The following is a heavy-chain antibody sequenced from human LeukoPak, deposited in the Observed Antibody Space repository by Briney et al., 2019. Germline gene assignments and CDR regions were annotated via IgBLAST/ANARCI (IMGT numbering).Heavy chain of an antibody. Sequence: PGGSLRLSCAASGLTFSSHTVNWVRQAPGKGLEYISSVTNGGTTYYADSVKGRFTISRDNSKSTLYLQMNSLRAEDTAVYYCAKGRNVLRYPYGMDVWGQGTTVTVSS. CDR1: GLTFSSHT. CDR3: AKGRNVLRYPYGMDV. D-gene: IGHD3-9*01. CDR2: VTNGGTT. V-gene: IGHV3-23*01. J-gene: IGHJ6*02.